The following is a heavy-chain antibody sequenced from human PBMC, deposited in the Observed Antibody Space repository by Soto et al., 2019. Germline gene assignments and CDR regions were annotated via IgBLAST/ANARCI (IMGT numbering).Heavy chain of an antibody. Sequence: QLQLQESGSGLVKPSQTLSLTCAVSGGSISSGDYSWNWIRQPPGKGLEWIGYIYHSGSTYYNQFLKSRVTSSVDRSKNQFSLKLNAVAAADTAVYHCARGITLFGVVIHFDPWGQGTLVSVSS. CDR2: IYHSGST. CDR3: ARGITLFGVVIHFDP. J-gene: IGHJ5*02. D-gene: IGHD3-3*01. V-gene: IGHV4-30-2*01. CDR1: GGSISSGDYS.